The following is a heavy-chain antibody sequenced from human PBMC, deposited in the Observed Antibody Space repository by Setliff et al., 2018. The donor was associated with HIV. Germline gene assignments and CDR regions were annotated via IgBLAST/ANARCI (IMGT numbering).Heavy chain of an antibody. CDR3: ARGFLRSLFDY. CDR1: GGSISSYY. J-gene: IGHJ4*02. Sequence: SETLSLTCTVSGGSISSYYWSWIRQPPGKGLEWIGYIFYSGSTNYNPSLKSRVTISVDASKNQFSLRLSSVTAADTAVYYCARGFLRSLFDYWGQGTLVTVSS. CDR2: IFYSGST. V-gene: IGHV4-59*12. D-gene: IGHD4-17*01.